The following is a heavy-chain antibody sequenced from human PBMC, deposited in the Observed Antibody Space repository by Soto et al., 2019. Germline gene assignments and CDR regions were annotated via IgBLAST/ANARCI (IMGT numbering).Heavy chain of an antibody. CDR1: GFIFSSYT. Sequence: GGSLRLSCAASGFIFSSYTMHWVRQAPDKGLEWGAAISFVGNTEYYADSVRGRFIISRDISRNTLYLQMHSLRPEDTSLYSCAKVVIPHRSVRYGLAAWGQGTTVTVSS. D-gene: IGHD2-21*01. CDR3: AKVVIPHRSVRYGLAA. CDR2: ISFVGNTE. J-gene: IGHJ6*02. V-gene: IGHV3-30-3*01.